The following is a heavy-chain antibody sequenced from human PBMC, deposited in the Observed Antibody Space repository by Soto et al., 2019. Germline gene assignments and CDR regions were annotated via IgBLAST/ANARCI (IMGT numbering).Heavy chain of an antibody. CDR2: IIPIVGTA. J-gene: IGHJ5*02. D-gene: IGHD6-13*01. V-gene: IGHV1-69*13. Sequence: SVKVSCKASGGTFSSYAISWVRQAPGQGLEWMGGIIPIVGTANYAQKFQGRVTITADESTRTAYMELSSMSAEAAAVYYCGTSLEIAAAVNWFAAWGQGTMVNFS. CDR3: GTSLEIAAAVNWFAA. CDR1: GGTFSSYA.